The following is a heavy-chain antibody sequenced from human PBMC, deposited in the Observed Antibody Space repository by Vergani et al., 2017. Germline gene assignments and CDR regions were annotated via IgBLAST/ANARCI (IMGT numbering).Heavy chain of an antibody. D-gene: IGHD2-15*01. CDR1: GDPVNSTDHP. V-gene: IGHV4-39*01. Sequence: QVQLHESGPGLVKPSETLSLTCTVPGDPVNSTDHPWGWIRHPPGTGLDVIGSMDYSGSTYCNPSLESRIPISFETPKNQFSLKLTSVTAADTAVYYCVRKRGACRAAYCHSYDFWGPGTLVGVSS. J-gene: IGHJ4*02. CDR3: VRKRGACRAAYCHSYDF. CDR2: MDYSGST.